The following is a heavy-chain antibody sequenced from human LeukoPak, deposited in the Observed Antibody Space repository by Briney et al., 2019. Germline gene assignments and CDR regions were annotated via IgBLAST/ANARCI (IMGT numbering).Heavy chain of an antibody. Sequence: GGSLRLSCAASGFTSSSYGMHWVRQAPGKGLEWVAVISYDGSNKYYADSVKGRFTISRDNSKNTLYLQMNSLRAEDTAVYYCAKALYYYDSSGYYYRSGSVDYWGQGTLVAVSS. V-gene: IGHV3-30*18. D-gene: IGHD3-22*01. CDR3: AKALYYYDSSGYYYRSGSVDY. CDR1: GFTSSSYG. J-gene: IGHJ4*02. CDR2: ISYDGSNK.